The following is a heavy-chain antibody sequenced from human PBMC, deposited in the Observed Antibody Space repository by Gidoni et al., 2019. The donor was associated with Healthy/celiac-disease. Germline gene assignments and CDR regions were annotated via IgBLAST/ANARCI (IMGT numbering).Heavy chain of an antibody. V-gene: IGHV4-39*01. CDR1: GGSIISSSYY. Sequence: QLQLQESRPGLVQPSETLSLTCPVSGGSIISSSYYWGWIRQPPGKGLECIGSIDYRGSTYYNPPLKSRVTISVDTSKNQFSLKLSSVTDADTAVYYWARHSYCSGGSWSRKATYFDYWGQGTLVTVSS. CDR2: IDYRGST. CDR3: ARHSYCSGGSWSRKATYFDY. J-gene: IGHJ4*02. D-gene: IGHD2-15*01.